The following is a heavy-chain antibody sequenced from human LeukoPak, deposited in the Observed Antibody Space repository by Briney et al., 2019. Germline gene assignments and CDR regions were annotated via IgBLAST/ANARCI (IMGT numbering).Heavy chain of an antibody. CDR2: INIAGDSS. D-gene: IGHD1-26*01. CDR1: GFTFSSYA. V-gene: IGHV3-23*01. Sequence: GGSLRLSCAASGFTFSSYAMTWVRQAPGKGLEWVSVINIAGDSSQYADSVKGRFTISRDNSNNILYLQMNSLRGEDTAMYYCVKGESGSYYVYWGQGTLVTVSS. CDR3: VKGESGSYYVY. J-gene: IGHJ4*02.